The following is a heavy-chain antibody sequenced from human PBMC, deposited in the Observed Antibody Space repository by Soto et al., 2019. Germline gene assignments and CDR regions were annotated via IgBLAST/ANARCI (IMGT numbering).Heavy chain of an antibody. J-gene: IGHJ6*02. CDR3: ASNEQTGTRDYYYYYGMDV. CDR1: GFTFSSYS. V-gene: IGHV3-21*01. Sequence: PGGSLRLSCAASGFTFSSYSMNWVRQAPGKGLEWVSSISSSSSYIYYADSVKGRFTISRDNAKNSLYLQMNSLRAEDTAVYYCASNEQTGTRDYYYYYGMDVWGQGTTVTVSS. D-gene: IGHD1-1*01. CDR2: ISSSSSYI.